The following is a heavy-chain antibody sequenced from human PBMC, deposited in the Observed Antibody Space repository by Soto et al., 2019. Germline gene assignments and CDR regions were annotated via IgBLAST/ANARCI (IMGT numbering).Heavy chain of an antibody. J-gene: IGHJ5*02. CDR2: IYYSGST. CDR1: GGSISSGGYY. CDR3: ARVEYDFWSGYNNWFDP. D-gene: IGHD3-3*01. Sequence: SGTLSLTCTVSGGSISSGGYYWSLIRQHPGKGLEWIGYIYYSGSTYYNPSLKSRVTISVDTSKNQFSLKLSSVTAADTAVYYCARVEYDFWSGYNNWFDPWGQGTLVTVSS. V-gene: IGHV4-31*03.